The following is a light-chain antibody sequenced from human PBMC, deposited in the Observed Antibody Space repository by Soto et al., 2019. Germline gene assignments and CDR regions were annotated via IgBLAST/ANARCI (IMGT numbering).Light chain of an antibody. J-gene: IGLJ3*02. CDR2: KNN. CDR3: AAWDDSLHGVA. Sequence: QSVLTQPPSASGTPGQSVTLSCSGSTSNIGSNAVNWYQQLPGTAPKLLIYKNNQRPSGVPDRFSGSKFGTSASLAISGLQSEDADDYHCAAWDDSLHGVAFGGGTKLTVL. V-gene: IGLV1-44*01. CDR1: TSNIGSNA.